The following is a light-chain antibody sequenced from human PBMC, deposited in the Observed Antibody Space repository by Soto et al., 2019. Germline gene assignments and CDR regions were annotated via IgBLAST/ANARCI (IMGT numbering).Light chain of an antibody. CDR3: QQSYSTLGYT. CDR1: QTISRY. J-gene: IGKJ2*01. V-gene: IGKV1-39*01. Sequence: DIQVTQSPSSLSASVGDRVTITCRASQTISRYLNWYQQKPGKAPKLLIYAASSLQSGVPSRFSGSGSGTDFTLTISSLQPEDFATYYCQQSYSTLGYTFGQGTKLEIK. CDR2: AAS.